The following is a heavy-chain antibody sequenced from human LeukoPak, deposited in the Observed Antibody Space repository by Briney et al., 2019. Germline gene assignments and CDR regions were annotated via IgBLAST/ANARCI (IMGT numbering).Heavy chain of an antibody. CDR1: GFTVSSNY. J-gene: IGHJ3*01. Sequence: TGGSLRLSCAASGFTVSSNYMSWVRQAPGKGLEWVSVIYSCGSTYYADSVKGRFTISRDNSKNTLYLQMNSLRVEDTAVYYCARGRPHGNDYWGQGTMVTVSS. V-gene: IGHV3-66*03. D-gene: IGHD4-11*01. CDR2: IYSCGST. CDR3: ARGRPHGNDY.